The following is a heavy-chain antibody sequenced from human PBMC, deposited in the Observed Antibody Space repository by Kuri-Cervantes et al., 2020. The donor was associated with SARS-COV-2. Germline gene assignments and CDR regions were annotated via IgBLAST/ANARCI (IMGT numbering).Heavy chain of an antibody. CDR1: GFTFSSYW. CDR3: AKDQGDSYGISYFDY. CDR2: IKQDGSEK. J-gene: IGHJ4*02. D-gene: IGHD5-18*01. V-gene: IGHV3-7*01. Sequence: GESLKISCAASGFTFSSYWMSWVRQAPGKGLEWVANIKQDGSEKYYVDSVKGRFTISRDNAKNSLYLQMNSLRAEDTAVYYCAKDQGDSYGISYFDYWGQRTLVTVSS.